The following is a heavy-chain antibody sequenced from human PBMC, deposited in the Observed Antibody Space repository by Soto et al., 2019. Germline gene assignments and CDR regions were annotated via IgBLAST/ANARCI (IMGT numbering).Heavy chain of an antibody. Sequence: QVQLVESGGGVVQPGGSLRVSCAASGFSFSSYAMHWVRQAPGKGLERVAGITYDGSNKYYADSVKGRFTVSRDTSNNTLFLQMNSLRVEDTAVYHCAKDLWPERGSGSPLDYWGQGTLVTVSS. V-gene: IGHV3-30*18. CDR1: GFSFSSYA. D-gene: IGHD6-19*01. CDR3: AKDLWPERGSGSPLDY. J-gene: IGHJ4*02. CDR2: ITYDGSNK.